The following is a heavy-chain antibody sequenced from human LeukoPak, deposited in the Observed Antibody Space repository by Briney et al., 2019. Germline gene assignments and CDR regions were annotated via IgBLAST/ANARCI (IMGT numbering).Heavy chain of an antibody. CDR1: GFTFSSYS. D-gene: IGHD3-10*01. J-gene: IGHJ3*02. Sequence: GGSLRLSCAASGFTFSSYSINWVRQAPGKGLEWVSYISSSSSTIYYADSVKGRFTISRDNAKNSLYLQMNSLRAEDTAVYYCARESYYGSGSYRGTAFDIWGQGTMVTVSS. CDR3: ARESYYGSGSYRGTAFDI. CDR2: ISSSSSTI. V-gene: IGHV3-48*01.